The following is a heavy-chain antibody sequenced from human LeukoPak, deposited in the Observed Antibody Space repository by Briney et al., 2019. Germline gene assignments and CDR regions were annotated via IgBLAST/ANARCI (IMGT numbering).Heavy chain of an antibody. Sequence: PGGSLRLSCAASGFTFDDYGMSWVRQAPGKGLEWVSGINWNGGSTGYADSVKGRFTISRDNAKNSLYLQMNSLRAEDTALYYCVRDFNPVGVIRYFDYWGQGTLVTVSS. D-gene: IGHD2-21*01. CDR1: GFTFDDYG. J-gene: IGHJ4*02. CDR3: VRDFNPVGVIRYFDY. CDR2: INWNGGST. V-gene: IGHV3-20*04.